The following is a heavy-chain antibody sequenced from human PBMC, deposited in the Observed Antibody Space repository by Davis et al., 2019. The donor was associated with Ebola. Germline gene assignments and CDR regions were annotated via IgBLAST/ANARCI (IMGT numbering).Heavy chain of an antibody. Sequence: PSETLSLTCPVSGGSISSYYWSWIRQPPGKGLEWIGYIYYSGSTNYNPSLKSRVTISVDTSKNLFSLKLSSVTAADTAVYYCARLGGYSYGFPDYWGQGALVTVSS. CDR3: ARLGGYSYGFPDY. V-gene: IGHV4-59*01. CDR2: IYYSGST. D-gene: IGHD5-18*01. J-gene: IGHJ4*02. CDR1: GGSISSYY.